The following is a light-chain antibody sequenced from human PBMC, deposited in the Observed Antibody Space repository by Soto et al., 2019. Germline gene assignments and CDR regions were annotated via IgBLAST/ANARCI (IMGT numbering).Light chain of an antibody. CDR3: QQYNSYSQT. J-gene: IGKJ1*01. V-gene: IGKV1-5*01. CDR2: DAS. CDR1: QSISSW. Sequence: GDRVTITCRASQSISSWLAWYQQKPGKAPKLLIYDASSLESGVPSRSSGSGSGTEFTLTISSLQPDDFATYYCQQYNSYSQTFGQGTKV.